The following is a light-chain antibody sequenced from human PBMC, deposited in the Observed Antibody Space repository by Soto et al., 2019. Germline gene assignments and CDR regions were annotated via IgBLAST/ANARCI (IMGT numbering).Light chain of an antibody. V-gene: IGKV1-5*01. CDR3: QQYNSYPWT. J-gene: IGKJ1*01. CDR2: DAS. Sequence: DIQMTQSPSTLSASVEDRVTITCRASQSISSWLAWYQQKPGKAPKLLIYDASSLERGVPSRFSGSGSGSEFTLTISSRHPDDFATCNCQQYNSYPWTFGQGTKVEIK. CDR1: QSISSW.